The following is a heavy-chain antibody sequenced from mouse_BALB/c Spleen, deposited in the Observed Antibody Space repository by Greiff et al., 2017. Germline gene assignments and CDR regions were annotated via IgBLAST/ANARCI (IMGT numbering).Heavy chain of an antibody. CDR2: ISTYYGNT. CDR3: ARGRYYGYYAMDY. D-gene: IGHD1-1*01. CDR1: SYTFTDYA. V-gene: IGHV1-67*01. J-gene: IGHJ4*01. Sequence: QVQLKESGPELVRPGVSVKISCKGSSYTFTDYAMHWVKQSHAKSLEWIGVISTYYGNTNYNQKFKGKATMTVDKSSSTAYMELARLTSEDSAVYYCARGRYYGYYAMDYWGQGTSVTVSS.